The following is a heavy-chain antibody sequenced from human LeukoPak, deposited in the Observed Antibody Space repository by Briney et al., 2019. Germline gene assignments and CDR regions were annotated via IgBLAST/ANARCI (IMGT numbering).Heavy chain of an antibody. D-gene: IGHD5-18*01. CDR3: ARHARGYSSGTASFDY. J-gene: IGHJ4*02. CDR2: IYHSGST. V-gene: IGHV4-38-2*02. Sequence: SETLSLTCTVSGYSISSGYYWGWIRQPPGKGLEWIGSIYHSGSTYYNPSLKSRVTISVDTSKNQFSLKLSSVTAADTAVYYCARHARGYSSGTASFDYWSQGTLVTVSS. CDR1: GYSISSGYY.